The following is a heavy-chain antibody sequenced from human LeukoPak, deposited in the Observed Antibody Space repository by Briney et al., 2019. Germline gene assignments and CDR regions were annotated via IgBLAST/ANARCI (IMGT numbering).Heavy chain of an antibody. CDR2: IYLNDDN. V-gene: IGHV2-5*01. CDR3: AHSYDYVWGSYRYTEYFDY. CDR1: GFSLSTSGVG. Sequence: SGPTLVNPTQTLTLTCTFSGFSLSTSGVGVGWIRQPPGKALEWLALIYLNDDNHYSPSLKSRLTITKDTSKNQVVLTMTNMDPVDTATYYCAHSYDYVWGSYRYTEYFDYWGQGTLVTVSS. D-gene: IGHD3-16*02. J-gene: IGHJ4*02.